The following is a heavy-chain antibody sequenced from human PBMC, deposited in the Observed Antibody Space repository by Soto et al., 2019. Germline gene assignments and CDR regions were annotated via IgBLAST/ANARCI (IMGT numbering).Heavy chain of an antibody. CDR3: ARGIVVVVAATPYYYYYMDV. Sequence: SVKVSCKASGGTFSSYTISWVRQAPGQGLEWMGRIIPILGIANYAQKFQGRVTITADKSTSTAYMELSSLRSEDTAVYYCARGIVVVVAATPYYYYYMDVWGKGTTVTVSS. D-gene: IGHD2-15*01. CDR1: GGTFSSYT. V-gene: IGHV1-69*02. CDR2: IIPILGIA. J-gene: IGHJ6*03.